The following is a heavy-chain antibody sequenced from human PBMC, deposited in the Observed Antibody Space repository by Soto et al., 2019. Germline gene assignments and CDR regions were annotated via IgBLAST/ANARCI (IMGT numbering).Heavy chain of an antibody. CDR1: GGSISSGDYY. V-gene: IGHV4-30-4*01. Sequence: SETLSLTCTVSGGSISSGDYYWSWIRQPPGKGLEWIGYIYYSGSTYYNPSLKSRVTISVDTSKNQFSLKLSSVTAADTAVYYCARVGSNYPGEYYFDYWGQGTLVTVSS. CDR2: IYYSGST. CDR3: ARVGSNYPGEYYFDY. J-gene: IGHJ4*02. D-gene: IGHD4-4*01.